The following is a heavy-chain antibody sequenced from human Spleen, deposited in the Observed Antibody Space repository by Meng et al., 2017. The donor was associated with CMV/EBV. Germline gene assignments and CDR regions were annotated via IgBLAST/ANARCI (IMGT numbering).Heavy chain of an antibody. V-gene: IGHV4-39*07. CDR3: TRSRFREGYYHYYHGMDV. CDR2: IYYSGST. J-gene: IGHJ6*02. Sequence: SETLSLTCTVSGGSISSSNYYWGWIRQPPEKGLEWIGNIYYSGSTYFNPSLKSRVTMSVDTSKNQFSLKLSSVTAADTAFYYCTRSRFREGYYHYYHGMDVWGQGTTVTVSS. CDR1: GGSISSSNYY. D-gene: IGHD2-15*01.